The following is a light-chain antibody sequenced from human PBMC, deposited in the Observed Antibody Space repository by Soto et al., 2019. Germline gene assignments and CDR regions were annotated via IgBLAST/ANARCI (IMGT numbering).Light chain of an antibody. V-gene: IGLV2-14*01. CDR2: EVS. CDR1: GSDVGDYNY. Sequence: QSALTQPPSASGSPGQSVTISCTGTGSDVGDYNYVSWYQHHPGKAPKLMISEVSNRPSGVSTRFSGSKSGNTASLTISGLQAEDEADYYCFSYTSDSTLYVFGSGTKLTVL. J-gene: IGLJ1*01. CDR3: FSYTSDSTLYV.